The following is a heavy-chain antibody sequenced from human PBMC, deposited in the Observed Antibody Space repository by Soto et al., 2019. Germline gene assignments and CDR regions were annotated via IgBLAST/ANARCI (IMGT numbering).Heavy chain of an antibody. CDR3: AKSIGYSSTYFWY. CDR1: GFTFSSYA. D-gene: IGHD6-13*01. J-gene: IGHJ4*02. V-gene: IGHV3-23*01. CDR2: ISGSGGST. Sequence: EVQLLESGGGLVQPGGSLRLSCAASGFTFSSYAMSWVRQAPGKGLEWVSAISGSGGSTYYADSVKGRFTISRDNSKDTLYLQMNSLRAEDTAVYYCAKSIGYSSTYFWYWGQGTLVTVSS.